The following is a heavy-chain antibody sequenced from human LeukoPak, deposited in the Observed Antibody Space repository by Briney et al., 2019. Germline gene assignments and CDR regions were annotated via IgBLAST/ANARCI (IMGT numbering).Heavy chain of an antibody. CDR1: GFTFSSYY. V-gene: IGHV3-48*01. CDR2: ISRSSSTI. CDR3: ARGRAGNYYNHNDY. D-gene: IGHD3-10*01. J-gene: IGHJ4*02. Sequence: GGSLRLSCAGSGFTFSSYYMIWVRQAPGKGLEWVSYISRSSSTIYYADSVKGLFTISRDNAKNSLYLQMNSLRAEDTAVYYCARGRAGNYYNHNDYWGQGTLVTVSS.